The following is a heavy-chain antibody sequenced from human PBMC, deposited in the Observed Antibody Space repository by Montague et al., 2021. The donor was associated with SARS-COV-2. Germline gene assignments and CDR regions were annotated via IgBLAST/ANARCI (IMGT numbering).Heavy chain of an antibody. CDR2: IYWANDK. CDR3: AHTEYYGGGGFYPSSYHYYDFDV. Sequence: PALVKPTQTLTLACTFSGFSLTNSGVGVAWICQPPGRALEWLAVIYWANDKRYSPSLKSRLTIIKDTSKNQVVLTLTNLDPEDTATYYCAHTEYYGGGGFYPSSYHYYDFDVWGQGTTVTVSS. CDR1: GFSLTNSGVG. J-gene: IGHJ6*02. D-gene: IGHD2-21*01. V-gene: IGHV2-5*02.